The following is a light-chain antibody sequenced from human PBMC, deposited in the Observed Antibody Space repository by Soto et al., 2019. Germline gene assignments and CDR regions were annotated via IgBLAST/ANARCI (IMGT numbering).Light chain of an antibody. CDR3: SSYTTSSTQV. Sequence: QSVLTQPASVSGSPGQSITISCTGTSSDIGGYKHVSWYQQHPGKAPKLMIYEVSNRPSGASNRFSGSKSGNTASLTISGLQAEDEADYYCSSYTTSSTQVFGTGTKVTVL. V-gene: IGLV2-14*01. J-gene: IGLJ1*01. CDR1: SSDIGGYKH. CDR2: EVS.